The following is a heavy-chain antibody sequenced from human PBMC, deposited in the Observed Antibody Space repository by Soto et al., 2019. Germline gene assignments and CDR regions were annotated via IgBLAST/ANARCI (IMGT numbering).Heavy chain of an antibody. D-gene: IGHD3-9*01. V-gene: IGHV4-34*01. Sequence: PSETLSLTCAVYGGSFSGYYWSWIRQPPGKGLEWIGEINHSGSTNYNPSLKSRVTISVDTSKNQFSLKLSSVTAADTAVYYCARNRPYYDILTGYYYYYGMDVWGQGTTVTVSS. CDR3: ARNRPYYDILTGYYYYYGMDV. CDR2: INHSGST. CDR1: GGSFSGYY. J-gene: IGHJ6*02.